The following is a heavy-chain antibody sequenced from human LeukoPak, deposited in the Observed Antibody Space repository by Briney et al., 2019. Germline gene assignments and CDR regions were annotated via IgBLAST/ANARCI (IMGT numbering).Heavy chain of an antibody. V-gene: IGHV4-61*02. Sequence: SQTLSLTCTVSGGSISSGSYYWSWIRQPAGKGLEWIGRIYTSGSTNYNPSLKSRVTISVDTSKNQFSLKLSSVTAADTAVYYCARCTPQAWGRVFDYWGQGTLVTVSS. CDR2: IYTSGST. J-gene: IGHJ4*02. D-gene: IGHD3-16*01. CDR3: ARCTPQAWGRVFDY. CDR1: GGSISSGSYY.